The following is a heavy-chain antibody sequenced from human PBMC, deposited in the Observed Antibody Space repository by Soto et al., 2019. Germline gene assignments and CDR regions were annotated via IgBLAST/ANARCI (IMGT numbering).Heavy chain of an antibody. J-gene: IGHJ4*02. V-gene: IGHV4-4*07. CDR2: FSLSGTT. CDR1: GASITGSSY. Sequence: SETLSLTCTVSGASITGSSYWSWIRQPAGKGLEWIGRFSLSGTTNYNPSLRSRVTMSADVSKNQFSLRLTSVSAADTALYYCARGMTPPGAPAWYYFDSWGQGTLVTVSS. CDR3: ARGMTPPGAPAWYYFDS. D-gene: IGHD2-8*02.